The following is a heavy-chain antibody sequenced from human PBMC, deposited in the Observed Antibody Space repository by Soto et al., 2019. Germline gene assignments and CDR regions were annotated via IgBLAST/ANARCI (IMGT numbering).Heavy chain of an antibody. CDR2: IYHSGTT. Sequence: KPSETLSLTCAVSGFSISSGYFWGWIRQPPGKGPEWLGSIYHSGTTYYNPSVKGRVTISVGTSKNQFSLKMSSVTAADTAVYYCARDSSGYYWFDPWGQGTLVTVSS. J-gene: IGHJ5*02. CDR1: GFSISSGYF. V-gene: IGHV4-38-2*02. D-gene: IGHD3-22*01. CDR3: ARDSSGYYWFDP.